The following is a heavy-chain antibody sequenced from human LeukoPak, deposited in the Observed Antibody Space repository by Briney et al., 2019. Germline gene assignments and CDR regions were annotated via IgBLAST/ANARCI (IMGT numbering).Heavy chain of an antibody. D-gene: IGHD3-3*01. CDR3: ARPHNNWRWYFDL. CDR2: IKEDGTEK. J-gene: IGHJ2*01. V-gene: IGHV3-7*03. Sequence: GGSLRLSCAASGFTFSSSWMNWVRQSPGKGLEWVATIKEDGTEKYYVDSVKGRFTIFRDNAQNSLYLQMNSLRAEDTAVYYCARPHNNWRWYFDLWGRGTLVTVSS. CDR1: GFTFSSSW.